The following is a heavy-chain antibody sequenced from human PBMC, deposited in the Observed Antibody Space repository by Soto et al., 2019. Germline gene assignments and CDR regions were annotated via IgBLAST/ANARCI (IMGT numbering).Heavy chain of an antibody. CDR3: ARASYCSSTSCQASPYYFDY. D-gene: IGHD2-2*01. CDR1: GGAFSSYA. CDR2: IIPIFGTA. J-gene: IGHJ4*02. Sequence: SVKVSCKASGGAFSSYAISWVRQAPGQGLEWMGGIIPIFGTANYAQKFQGRVTITADESTSTAYMELSSLRSEDTAVYYCARASYCSSTSCQASPYYFDYWGQGTLVTVSS. V-gene: IGHV1-69*13.